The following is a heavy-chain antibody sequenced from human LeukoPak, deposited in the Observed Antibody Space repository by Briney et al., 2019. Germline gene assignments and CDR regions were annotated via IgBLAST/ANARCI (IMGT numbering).Heavy chain of an antibody. Sequence: GGSLRLSCAASGFTFSSYGMHWVRQAPGKGLEWVAVISYDGSNKYYADSVKGRFTISRDNSKNTLYLQKNSLRAEDTAVYYCANEYSATDFLSSRHRGYYFDYWGQGTLVTVSS. CDR3: ANEYSATDFLSSRHRGYYFDY. V-gene: IGHV3-30*18. J-gene: IGHJ4*02. CDR1: GFTFSSYG. CDR2: ISYDGSNK. D-gene: IGHD3-10*01.